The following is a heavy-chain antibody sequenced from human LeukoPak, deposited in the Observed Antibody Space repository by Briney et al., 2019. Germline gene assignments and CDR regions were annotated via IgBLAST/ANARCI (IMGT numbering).Heavy chain of an antibody. CDR3: ARGRRDSSGGNWFDP. D-gene: IGHD3-22*01. Sequence: ASVEVSCKASGYTFTSYDINWVRQATGQGLEWMGWMNPNSGNTGYAQKFQGRVTITRNTSISTAYMELSSLRSEDTAVYYCARGRRDSSGGNWFDPWGQGTLVTVSS. CDR2: MNPNSGNT. V-gene: IGHV1-8*03. J-gene: IGHJ5*02. CDR1: GYTFTSYD.